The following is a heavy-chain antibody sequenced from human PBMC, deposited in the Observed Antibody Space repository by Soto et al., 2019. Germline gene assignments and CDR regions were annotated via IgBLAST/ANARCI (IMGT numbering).Heavy chain of an antibody. J-gene: IGHJ4*02. CDR3: ARVDHRGYLAILTDY. CDR1: GDSLSSGGHY. Sequence: PSETLSLTCTVSGDSLSSGGHYWSWIRQHPGKGLEWIGHIYDSVNTYYSPSLRSRVTISADMSKNQFSLNLRSVTAADTAVYYCARVDHRGYLAILTDYWGQGTLVTGS. CDR2: IYDSVNT. D-gene: IGHD3-9*01. V-gene: IGHV4-31*03.